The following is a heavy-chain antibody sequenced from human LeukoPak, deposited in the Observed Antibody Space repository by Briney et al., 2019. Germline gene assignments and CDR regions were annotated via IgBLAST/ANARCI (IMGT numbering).Heavy chain of an antibody. CDR3: AGGRGSGHKEYWFDP. V-gene: IGHV1-8*01. CDR2: MNPNSGNT. D-gene: IGHD6-19*01. J-gene: IGHJ5*02. Sequence: ASVKVSRKSSGYTFTTYDIHWVRQATGQGLAWVGWMNPNSGNTGYPQKFQERVTMTRNTPISTAFMELSSRRSEDTALYCCAGGRGSGHKEYWFDPGGQGTLVTVS. CDR1: GYTFTTYD.